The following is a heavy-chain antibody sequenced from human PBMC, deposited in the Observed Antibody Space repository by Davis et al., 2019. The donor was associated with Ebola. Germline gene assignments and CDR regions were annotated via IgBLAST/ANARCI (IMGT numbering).Heavy chain of an antibody. CDR3: ARELKRAKQGSFFDF. Sequence: AASVKVCKASGYTFTNYDVEWVRQATGQGLEWMGWMNPNSGNTGYAQKFQGRVTMTRSTSINTAYMELSSLRSEDSAVYYCARELKRAKQGSFFDFWGQGTLVTVSS. J-gene: IGHJ4*02. D-gene: IGHD5-24*01. CDR2: MNPNSGNT. V-gene: IGHV1-8*01. CDR1: GYTFTNYD.